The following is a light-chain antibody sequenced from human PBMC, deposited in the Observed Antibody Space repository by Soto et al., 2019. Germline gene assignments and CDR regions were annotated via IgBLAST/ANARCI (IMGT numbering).Light chain of an antibody. V-gene: IGKV1-9*01. CDR1: LGISSY. J-gene: IGKJ4*01. Sequence: QLTQSPSSLSASVGDRVTITCRASLGISSYLAWYQQQPGKAPKLLIYAASTLQSGVPSRFSGSGSGTDFTLTISSLQPEDFATYYCQQLNTYPLTFGGGTKVDI. CDR3: QQLNTYPLT. CDR2: AAS.